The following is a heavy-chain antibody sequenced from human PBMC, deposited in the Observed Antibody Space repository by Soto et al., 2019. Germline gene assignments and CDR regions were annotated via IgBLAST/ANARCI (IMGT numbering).Heavy chain of an antibody. CDR2: IYYNGST. CDR1: GGSISSSSYY. V-gene: IGHV4-39*01. D-gene: IGHD5-18*01. Sequence: QLQLQESGPGLVKPSETLSLTCTVSGGSISSSSYYWGWIRQPPGKGLEWIGSIYYNGSTYYNPSLKSRVTISVDTSKNQFSLKLSSVTAADTAVYYCARLRGGGYSYGPLDYWGQGTLVTVSS. CDR3: ARLRGGGYSYGPLDY. J-gene: IGHJ4*02.